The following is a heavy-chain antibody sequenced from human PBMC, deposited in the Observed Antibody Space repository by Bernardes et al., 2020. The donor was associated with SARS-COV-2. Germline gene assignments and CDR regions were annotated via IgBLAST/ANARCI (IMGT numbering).Heavy chain of an antibody. CDR3: AKDGKYCSSTSCYEGYYYYGMDV. D-gene: IGHD2-2*01. CDR2: ISGSGGST. Sequence: GGSPRLSCAASGFTFSSYAMSWVRQAPGKGLEWVSAISGSGGSTYYADSVKGRFTISRDNSKNTLYLQMNSLRAEDTAVYYCAKDGKYCSSTSCYEGYYYYGMDVWGQGTTVTVSS. J-gene: IGHJ6*02. CDR1: GFTFSSYA. V-gene: IGHV3-23*01.